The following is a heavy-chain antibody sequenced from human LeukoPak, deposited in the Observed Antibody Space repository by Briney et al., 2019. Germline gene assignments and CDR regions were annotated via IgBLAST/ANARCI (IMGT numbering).Heavy chain of an antibody. CDR3: ARLSGYHFDY. V-gene: IGHV4-34*01. CDR2: INPSGRT. Sequence: SETLSLTCGVYSGSLSDKYWSWIRQPPGKGLEWIGEINPSGRTNYNPSLKSRVTTSIDTSKNQFSLKLSSVTAADTAVYYCARLSGYHFDYWGQGALVTVXS. J-gene: IGHJ4*02. CDR1: SGSLSDKY. D-gene: IGHD5-12*01.